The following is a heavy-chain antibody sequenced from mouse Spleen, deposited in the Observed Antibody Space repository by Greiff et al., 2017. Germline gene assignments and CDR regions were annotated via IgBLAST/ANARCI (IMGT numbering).Heavy chain of an antibody. V-gene: IGHV1-4*01. CDR1: GYTFTSYT. CDR3: ARCDGYFSWFAY. D-gene: IGHD2-3*01. J-gene: IGHJ3*01. Sequence: VQLQQSGAELARPGASVKMSCKASGYTFTSYTMHWVKQRPGQGLEWIGYINPSSGYTKYNQKFKDKATLTADKSSSTAYMQLSSLTSEDSAVYYCARCDGYFSWFAYWGQGTLVTVSA. CDR2: INPSSGYT.